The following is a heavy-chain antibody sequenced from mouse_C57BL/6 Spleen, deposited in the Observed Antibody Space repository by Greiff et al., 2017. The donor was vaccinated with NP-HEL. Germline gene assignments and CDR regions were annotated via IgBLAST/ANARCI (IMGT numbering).Heavy chain of an antibody. CDR1: GFTFSDYG. D-gene: IGHD2-3*01. Sequence: EVHLVESGGGLVKPGGSLNLSCAASGFTFSDYGMHWVRQAPEKGLEWVAYISSGSSTIYYADTVKGRFTISRDNAKNTLFLQMTSLRSEDTAMYYCARQWLLLYFDYWGQGTTLTVSS. CDR2: ISSGSSTI. CDR3: ARQWLLLYFDY. J-gene: IGHJ2*01. V-gene: IGHV5-17*01.